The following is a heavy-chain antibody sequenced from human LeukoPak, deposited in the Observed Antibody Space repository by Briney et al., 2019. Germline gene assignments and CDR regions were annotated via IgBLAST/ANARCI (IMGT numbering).Heavy chain of an antibody. CDR2: IYYSGST. D-gene: IGHD4-11*01. Sequence: SSETLSLTCAVSGYSISSGYYWGWIRQPPGKGLEWIGYIYYSGSTNYNPSLKSRVTISVDTSKNQFSLKLSSVTAADTAVYYCARDRYDYDAFDIWGQGTMVTVSS. V-gene: IGHV4-61*01. CDR1: GYSISSGYY. J-gene: IGHJ3*02. CDR3: ARDRYDYDAFDI.